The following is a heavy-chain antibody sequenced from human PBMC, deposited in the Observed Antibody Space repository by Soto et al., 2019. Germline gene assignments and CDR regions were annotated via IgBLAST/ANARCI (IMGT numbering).Heavy chain of an antibody. CDR2: IYAGGGGST. CDR3: ARERSGDLGAFDI. J-gene: IGHJ3*02. V-gene: IGHV3-53*01. D-gene: IGHD7-27*01. Sequence: GGSLRLSCAVSGFIVSSNYMSWVRQAPGEGLEWVSVIYAGGGGSTYYADSVKGRFTISRDNSKNTLYLQMNSLRAEDTAVYFCARERSGDLGAFDIWGQWTMVTVSS. CDR1: GFIVSSNY.